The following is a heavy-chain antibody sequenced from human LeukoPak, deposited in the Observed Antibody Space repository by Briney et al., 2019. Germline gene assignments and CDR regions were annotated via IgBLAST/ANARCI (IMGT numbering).Heavy chain of an antibody. D-gene: IGHD3-22*01. CDR1: GFTVSSNY. J-gene: IGHJ3*02. Sequence: GGSLRLSCAASGFTVSSNYMSWVRQAPGKRLEWVSVIYSGGSTYYADSVKGRFTISRDNSKNTLYLQMNSLRAEDTAVYYCAREGYYYDSIDAFDIWGQGTMVTVSS. V-gene: IGHV3-66*01. CDR3: AREGYYYDSIDAFDI. CDR2: IYSGGST.